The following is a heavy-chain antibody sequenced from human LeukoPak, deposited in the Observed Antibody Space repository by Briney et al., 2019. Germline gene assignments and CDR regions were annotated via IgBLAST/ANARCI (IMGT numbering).Heavy chain of an antibody. CDR2: ISDSGANT. CDR1: GFTFSSHT. CDR3: AKGRGLVSPDDH. J-gene: IGHJ4*02. D-gene: IGHD3/OR15-3a*01. Sequence: GGSLRLSCAASGFTFSSHTMTWVRQAPGEGLEWVSAISDSGANTYYADSVKGRFTISRDNSKNTLFLQMNRLKAEDTALYYCAKGRGLVSPDDHWGQGALVTVSS. V-gene: IGHV3-23*01.